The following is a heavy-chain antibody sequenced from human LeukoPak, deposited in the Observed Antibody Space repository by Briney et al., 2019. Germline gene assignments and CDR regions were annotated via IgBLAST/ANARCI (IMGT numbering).Heavy chain of an antibody. CDR1: GYTFTSYY. CDR2: INPSGGST. V-gene: IGHV1-46*01. J-gene: IGHJ6*02. Sequence: GASVKVSCKASGYTFTSYYMHWVRQAPGQGLEWMGIINPSGGSTSYAQKFQGRVTMARDTSTSTVYMELSSLTSEDTAVYYCARAPGYYYGMDVWGHGTTVTVSS. CDR3: ARAPGYYYGMDV.